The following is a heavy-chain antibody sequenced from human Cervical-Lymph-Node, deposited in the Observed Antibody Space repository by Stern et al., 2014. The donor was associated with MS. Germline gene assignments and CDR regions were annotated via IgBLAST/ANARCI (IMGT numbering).Heavy chain of an antibody. J-gene: IGHJ4*02. CDR3: ARGLYSFDY. V-gene: IGHV3-33*01. CDR1: GFTFNAYG. Sequence: MQLVESGGGVVQPGASLRLSCAASGFTFNAYGMHWVRQAPGKGLEWVAVIWFDGTTKYYAGSVKGRFPISRDKSKNTLYLQLNSLRAEDTAVFYCARGLYSFDYWGRGTLVTVSS. CDR2: IWFDGTTK.